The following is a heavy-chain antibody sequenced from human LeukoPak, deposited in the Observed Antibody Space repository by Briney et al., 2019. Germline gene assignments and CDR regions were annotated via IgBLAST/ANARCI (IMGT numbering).Heavy chain of an antibody. CDR2: ISSSSSYI. J-gene: IGHJ4*02. V-gene: IGHV3-21*01. D-gene: IGHD3-10*01. CDR1: GSTFSSYS. Sequence: GGSLRLSCAASGSTFSSYSMNWVRQAPGKGLEWVSSISSSSSYIYYADSVKGRFTISRDNAKNSLYLQMNSLRAEDTAVYYCARDQDGGGPHDYWGQGTLVTVSS. CDR3: ARDQDGGGPHDY.